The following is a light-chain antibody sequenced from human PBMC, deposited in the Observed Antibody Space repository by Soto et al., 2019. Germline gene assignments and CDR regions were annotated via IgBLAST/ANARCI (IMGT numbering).Light chain of an antibody. CDR1: ESVSGN. Sequence: EIVMTQSPATLSVSPGERATLSCRASESVSGNLAWYQQKPGQAPRLLIYGASTRATGIPARFSGSGSGTDFTLTISSLQSEDFAVYYCQQYNNWPPTFGQGTRLEIK. CDR3: QQYNNWPPT. CDR2: GAS. J-gene: IGKJ5*01. V-gene: IGKV3-15*01.